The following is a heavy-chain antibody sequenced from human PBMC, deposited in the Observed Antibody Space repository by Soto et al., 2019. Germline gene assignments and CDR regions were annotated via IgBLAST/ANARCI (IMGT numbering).Heavy chain of an antibody. CDR2: INPNSGGT. CDR1: GYTFTGYY. Sequence: GASVKVSCKASGYTFTGYYMHWVRQAPGQGLEWMGWINPNSGGTNYAQKFQGRVTMTRDTSISTAYMELSRLRSDDTAVYYCARGKATDYYGPGTQLNWGQGTLVTVS. V-gene: IGHV1-2*02. CDR3: ARGKATDYYGPGTQLN. J-gene: IGHJ4*02. D-gene: IGHD3-10*01.